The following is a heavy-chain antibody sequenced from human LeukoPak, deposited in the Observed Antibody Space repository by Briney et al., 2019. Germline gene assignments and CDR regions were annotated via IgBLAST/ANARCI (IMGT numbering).Heavy chain of an antibody. CDR3: ANLLLWGGSGAFDI. D-gene: IGHD3-10*01. J-gene: IGHJ3*02. Sequence: GGSLRLSCAASGFTFDGYAMHWVRQAPGKGLEWVSGISWNSGSIGYADSVKGRFTISRDNAKNSLYLQMNSLRAEDTALYYCANLLLWGGSGAFDIWGQGTMVTVSS. CDR1: GFTFDGYA. CDR2: ISWNSGSI. V-gene: IGHV3-9*01.